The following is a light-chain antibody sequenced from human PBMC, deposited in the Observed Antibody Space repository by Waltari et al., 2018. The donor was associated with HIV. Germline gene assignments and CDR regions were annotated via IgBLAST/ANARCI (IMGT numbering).Light chain of an antibody. J-gene: IGLJ2*01. CDR3: QSFDNNLNRVV. Sequence: QSVLTQPPSVSGAPGQRVTVPCTGTTSHIGAGFDVHWYHQFPGTAPKLPISGNSNRPSGVPDRFSGAKSGTSASLAISGLQAEDEAGYYCQSFDNNLNRVVFGGGTNLTVL. CDR2: GNS. V-gene: IGLV1-40*01. CDR1: TSHIGAGFD.